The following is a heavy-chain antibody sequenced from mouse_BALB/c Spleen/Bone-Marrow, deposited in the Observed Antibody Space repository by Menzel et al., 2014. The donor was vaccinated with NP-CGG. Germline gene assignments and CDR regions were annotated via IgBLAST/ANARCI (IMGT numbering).Heavy chain of an antibody. J-gene: IGHJ4*01. CDR1: GYTFTDYW. CDR3: ARKYDYYYAMDY. Sequence: QVQLQQSGAELVMPGASVKMSCKASGYTFTDYWMHWVKQRPGQGLEWIGAIGTSDSYTSYNQKFKGKATLTVDESSSTAYMQLSSLTSEDSAVYYCARKYDYYYAMDYWGQGTSVTVSS. D-gene: IGHD2-4*01. CDR2: IGTSDSYT. V-gene: IGHV1-69*01.